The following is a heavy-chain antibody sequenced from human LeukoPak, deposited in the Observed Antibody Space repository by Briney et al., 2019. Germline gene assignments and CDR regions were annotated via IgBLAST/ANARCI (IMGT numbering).Heavy chain of an antibody. V-gene: IGHV4-4*07. CDR3: VRDGDYMDV. CDR1: GGSISSYY. Sequence: SSETLSLTCTVSGGSISSYYWSWIRQPAGKGLEWIGRMYTSGSTSYNPSLKSRVTISVDTSKNQFSLKLNSVTAADTAVYYCVRDGDYMDVWGKGTTVTVSS. J-gene: IGHJ6*03. CDR2: MYTSGST. D-gene: IGHD3-16*01.